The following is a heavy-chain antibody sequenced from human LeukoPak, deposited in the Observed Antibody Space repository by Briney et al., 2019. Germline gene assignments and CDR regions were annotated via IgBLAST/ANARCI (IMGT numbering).Heavy chain of an antibody. CDR1: GYTLTNHD. CDR2: MNPNSGDT. J-gene: IGHJ6*03. D-gene: IGHD4-17*01. V-gene: IGHV1-8*01. Sequence: ASVKVSCKPSGYTLTNHDINGVRQATGQGLEWMGWMNPNSGDTGYAQKFQGRVTMTRDTSINTAYMELSSLTSEDTAVYYCARAGGDYGDYYHYYYYMDVWGSGTTVTVSS. CDR3: ARAGGDYGDYYHYYYYMDV.